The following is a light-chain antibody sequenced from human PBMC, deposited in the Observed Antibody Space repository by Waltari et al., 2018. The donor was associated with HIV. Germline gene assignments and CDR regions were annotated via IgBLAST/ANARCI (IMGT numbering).Light chain of an antibody. CDR3: QQYKNWPPLT. CDR2: GAS. V-gene: IGKV3-15*01. J-gene: IGKJ4*01. CDR1: QSVGRA. Sequence: EIVMTQSPDTLSVSPGERATISCRASQSVGRALAWYQHTPGQAPRLLIYGASTRPTGIPARFSGSGAGTEFTLTIASLQSEDFAVEYCQQYKNWPPLTFGGGTKVEIK.